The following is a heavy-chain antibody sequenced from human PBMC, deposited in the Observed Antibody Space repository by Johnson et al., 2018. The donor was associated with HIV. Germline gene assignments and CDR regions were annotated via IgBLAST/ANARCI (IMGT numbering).Heavy chain of an antibody. Sequence: QVQLVESGGGVVQPGRSLRLSCAASGFSFSSYGMHWVRQAPGKRLEWVAAISYDGSNKYYADSVKGRFTISRDNSKNTLYLQMNSLRAEDTAVYYGAKGGGDYNIDAFDISGQGTMVTVSS. CDR3: AKGGGDYNIDAFDI. CDR1: GFSFSSYG. D-gene: IGHD4-17*01. J-gene: IGHJ3*02. V-gene: IGHV3-30*18. CDR2: ISYDGSNK.